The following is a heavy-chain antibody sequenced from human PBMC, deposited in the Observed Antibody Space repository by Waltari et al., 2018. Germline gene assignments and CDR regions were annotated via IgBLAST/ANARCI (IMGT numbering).Heavy chain of an antibody. CDR3: GRDVYGDYVGGGIGAFDI. V-gene: IGHV3-21*01. D-gene: IGHD4-17*01. CDR2: IRSSSYI. Sequence: EVQLVESGGGLVKPGGSLRLSCAASGFTLSTYSMTWVRQAPGKGRDWILSIRSSSYIYYVDSVKGRFAIPRDNAKNSLYLQMNSLGAEDTAVNYCGRDVYGDYVGGGIGAFDIWGQGTMVTVSS. J-gene: IGHJ3*02. CDR1: GFTLSTYS.